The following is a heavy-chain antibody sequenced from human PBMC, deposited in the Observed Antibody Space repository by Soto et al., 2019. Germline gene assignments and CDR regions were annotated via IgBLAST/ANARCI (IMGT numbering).Heavy chain of an antibody. CDR2: MNPNSGNT. V-gene: IGHV1-8*01. Sequence: ASVKASCKASGCTVTGYDINWVGQATGQGLEWMGWMNPNSGNTGYAQKFQGRVTMTRNTSISTAYMELSSLRSEDTAVYYCARGLGIGSNWFDPWGQGTLVTVSS. CDR1: GCTVTGYD. D-gene: IGHD2-21*01. J-gene: IGHJ5*02. CDR3: ARGLGIGSNWFDP.